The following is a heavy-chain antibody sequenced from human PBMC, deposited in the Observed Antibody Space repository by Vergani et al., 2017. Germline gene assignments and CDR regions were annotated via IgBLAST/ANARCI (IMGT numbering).Heavy chain of an antibody. CDR3: ARRGRGYCSISICYIIDY. V-gene: IGHV5-51*03. D-gene: IGHD2-2*02. CDR2: IFPGDSDT. J-gene: IGHJ4*02. Sequence: EVQLVQSGAEVKKPGESLKISCKASGYSFTSYWIGWVRQRPGKGLEWMGIIFPGDSDTRYSPSFQGQVTISANKSISTAYLQWSSLKAADTAMYYCARRGRGYCSISICYIIDYWGQGTLVTVSS. CDR1: GYSFTSYW.